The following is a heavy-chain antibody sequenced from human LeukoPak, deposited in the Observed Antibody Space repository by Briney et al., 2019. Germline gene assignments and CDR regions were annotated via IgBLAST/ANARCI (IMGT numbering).Heavy chain of an antibody. CDR1: GYTFTSYG. CDR3: ARAVSCSSTSCIRYRYYYYMDV. CDR2: ISAYNGNT. Sequence: ASVKVSCKASGYTFTSYGISWVRQAPGQGLEWMGWISAYNGNTNYAQKLQGRVTMTTDTSTSTAYMELRSLRSDDTAVYYCARAVSCSSTSCIRYRYYYYMDVWGKGTTVTVSS. J-gene: IGHJ6*03. V-gene: IGHV1-18*01. D-gene: IGHD2-2*01.